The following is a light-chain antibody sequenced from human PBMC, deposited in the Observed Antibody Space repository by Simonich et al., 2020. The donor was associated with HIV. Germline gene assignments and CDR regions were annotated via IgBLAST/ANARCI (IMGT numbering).Light chain of an antibody. CDR2: WAS. J-gene: IGKJ1*01. V-gene: IGKV4-1*01. Sequence: DIVMTQSPDSLAVSLGERATINCKTSQSVLYSPNNKHYLAWYQQKPGQPPKLLIYWASTRESGVPDRFSGSGSGTDFTLTISSLQAEDVAVYYCQQYYSTPRTFGQGTKVEIK. CDR1: QSVLYSPNNKHY. CDR3: QQYYSTPRT.